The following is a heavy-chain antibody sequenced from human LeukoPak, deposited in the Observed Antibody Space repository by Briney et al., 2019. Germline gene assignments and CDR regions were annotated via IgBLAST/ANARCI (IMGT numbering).Heavy chain of an antibody. J-gene: IGHJ5*02. CDR1: GGTFSSYA. CDR2: IIPILGIA. CDR3: ARVAMVRGVIIGRGNWFDP. D-gene: IGHD3-10*01. V-gene: IGHV1-69*04. Sequence: GASVEVSCDASGGTFSSYAISWVRQAPGQGLEWMGRIIPILGIANYAQKFQGRVTITADKSTSTAYMELSSLRSEDTAVYYCARVAMVRGVIIGRGNWFDPWGQGTLVTVSS.